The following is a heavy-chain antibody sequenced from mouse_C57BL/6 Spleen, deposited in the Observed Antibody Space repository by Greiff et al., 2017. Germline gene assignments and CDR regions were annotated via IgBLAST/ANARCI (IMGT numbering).Heavy chain of an antibody. CDR1: GYTFTSYW. CDR3: ARTGYGYDDAMDY. J-gene: IGHJ4*01. Sequence: QVQLQQPGAELVMPGASVKLSCKASGYTFTSYWMHWVKQRPGQGLEWIGEIDPSDSYTNYNQKFKGKSTLTVDKSFSTAYMQLSSLTSEDSAVYYCARTGYGYDDAMDYWGQGTSVTVSS. D-gene: IGHD2-2*01. V-gene: IGHV1-69*01. CDR2: IDPSDSYT.